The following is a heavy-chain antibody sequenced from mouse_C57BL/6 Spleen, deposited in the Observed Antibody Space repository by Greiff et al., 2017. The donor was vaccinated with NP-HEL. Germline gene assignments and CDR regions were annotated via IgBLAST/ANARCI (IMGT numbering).Heavy chain of an antibody. J-gene: IGHJ4*01. CDR2: SRNKANDYTT. Sequence: EVQLQESGGGLVQSGRSLRLSCATSGFTFSDFYMEWVRQAPGKGLEWIAASRNKANDYTTAYSASVKGRFIVSRDTSQSILYLQMNALRAEDTAIYYGARDKDYYGSSPCAMDYWGQGTSVTVSS. V-gene: IGHV7-1*01. D-gene: IGHD1-1*01. CDR3: ARDKDYYGSSPCAMDY. CDR1: GFTFSDFY.